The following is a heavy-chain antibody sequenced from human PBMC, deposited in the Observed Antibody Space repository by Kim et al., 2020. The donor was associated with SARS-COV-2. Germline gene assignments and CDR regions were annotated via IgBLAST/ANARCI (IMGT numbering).Heavy chain of an antibody. CDR2: INAGNGNT. V-gene: IGHV1-3*01. J-gene: IGHJ6*02. CDR1: GYTFTSYA. CDR3: ARDEVVPPYYYYYGMDV. D-gene: IGHD2-2*01. Sequence: ASVKVSCKASGYTFTSYAMHWVRQAPGQRLEWMGWINAGNGNTKYSQKFQGRVTITRDTSASTAYMELSSLRSEDTAVYYCARDEVVPPYYYYYGMDVWGQGTTVTVSS.